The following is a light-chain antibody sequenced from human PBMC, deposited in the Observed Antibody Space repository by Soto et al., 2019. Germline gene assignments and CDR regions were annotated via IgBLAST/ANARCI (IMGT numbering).Light chain of an antibody. V-gene: IGKV1-5*03. CDR3: QQYHNYWT. CDR1: RSISSW. J-gene: IGKJ1*01. CDR2: QAS. Sequence: DIQMTQSPSTLSASVGDRVTITCRASRSISSWLAWYQHKPGKAPMVLIYQASGLESGVPSRFSGSGSGTEFSLTISSLQPDDYATYYCQQYHNYWTFGQGTKVEMK.